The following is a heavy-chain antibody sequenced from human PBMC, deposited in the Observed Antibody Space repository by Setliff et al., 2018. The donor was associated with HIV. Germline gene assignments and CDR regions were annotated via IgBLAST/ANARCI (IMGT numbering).Heavy chain of an antibody. CDR1: SGSFSGYY. Sequence: LSLTCAVYSGSFSGYYWSWIRQPAGKGLQWIGRIYTSGSTNYNPSLKSRVTISVDTSKNQFSLKLNSVTAADTAVYYCARIIMPRGGAFDIWGQGTMVTVSS. CDR3: ARIIMPRGGAFDI. D-gene: IGHD3-10*01. J-gene: IGHJ3*02. V-gene: IGHV4-59*10. CDR2: IYTSGST.